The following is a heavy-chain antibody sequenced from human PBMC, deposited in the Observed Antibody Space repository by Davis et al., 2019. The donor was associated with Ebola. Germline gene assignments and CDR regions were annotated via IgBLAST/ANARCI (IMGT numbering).Heavy chain of an antibody. CDR2: ISSSSSYI. J-gene: IGHJ4*02. CDR3: ARVSGAAAGADY. Sequence: GESLKISCAASGFTFSSYSMNWVRQAPGKGLEWVSSISSSSSYIYYADSVKGRFTISRDNAKNSLYLQMNSLRAEDTAVYYCARVSGAAAGADYWGQGTLVTVSS. V-gene: IGHV3-21*01. CDR1: GFTFSSYS. D-gene: IGHD6-13*01.